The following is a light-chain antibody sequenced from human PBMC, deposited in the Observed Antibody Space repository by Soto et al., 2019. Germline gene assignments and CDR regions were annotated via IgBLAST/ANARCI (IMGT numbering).Light chain of an antibody. CDR1: QSVSSTY. CDR3: HQYFDWPRGT. V-gene: IGKV3-20*01. CDR2: GAS. J-gene: IGKJ1*01. Sequence: EIVLTQSPGTLSLSPGERATLSCRASQSVSSTYLAWYRQKPGQAPRLLIYGASSRATGIPDRISGSGSGTDFTLIISSLQSEDFAVYFCHQYFDWPRGTFGQGTKLEI.